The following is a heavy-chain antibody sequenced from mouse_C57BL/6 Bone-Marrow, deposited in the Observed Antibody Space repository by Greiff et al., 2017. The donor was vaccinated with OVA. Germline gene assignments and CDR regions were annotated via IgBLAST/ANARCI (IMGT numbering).Heavy chain of an antibody. CDR2: IDPSDSYT. CDR3: AVFIPGGYWYFDV. J-gene: IGHJ1*03. Sequence: QVHVKQPGAELVKPGASVKLSCKASGYTFTSYWMQWVKQRPGQGLEWIGEIDPSDSYTNYNQKFKGKATLTVDTSSSTAYMQLSSLTSEDSAVYYCAVFIPGGYWYFDVWGTGTTVTVSS. CDR1: GYTFTSYW. D-gene: IGHD1-2*01. V-gene: IGHV1-50*01.